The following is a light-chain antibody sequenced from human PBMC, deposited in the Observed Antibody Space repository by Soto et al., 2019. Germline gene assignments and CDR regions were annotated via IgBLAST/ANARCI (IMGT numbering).Light chain of an antibody. V-gene: IGKV4-1*01. Sequence: DIVMTQSPDSLAVSLGERATINCKSSQNVLYNSNKKNYLAWYQQKLGQPPKLLIYWASTRESGVPDRFSGSGSGTDFTLTISSLQAEDAAVYYCKQYYTTPLSFGGGTKVDIK. CDR2: WAS. CDR1: QNVLYNSNKKNY. CDR3: KQYYTTPLS. J-gene: IGKJ4*01.